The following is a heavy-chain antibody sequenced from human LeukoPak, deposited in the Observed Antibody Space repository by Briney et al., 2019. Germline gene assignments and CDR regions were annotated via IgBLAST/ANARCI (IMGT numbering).Heavy chain of an antibody. CDR3: ARGRGYCSSTSCYKYYYYMDV. V-gene: IGHV4-4*07. CDR1: GGSISTYY. J-gene: IGHJ6*03. CDR2: IYTSGST. D-gene: IGHD2-2*02. Sequence: SETLSLTCTVSGGSISTYYWTWVRQPAGKGLEWIGRIYTSGSTNYNPSLKSRVTMSVDTSKNQFSLKLSSVTAADTAVYYCARGRGYCSSTSCYKYYYYMDVWGKGTTVTVSS.